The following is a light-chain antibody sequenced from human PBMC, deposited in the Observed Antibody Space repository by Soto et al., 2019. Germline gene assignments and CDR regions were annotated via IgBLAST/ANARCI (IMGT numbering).Light chain of an antibody. CDR3: GTWDSSLSAYV. J-gene: IGLJ1*01. V-gene: IGLV1-51*02. Sequence: QSVLTQPPSVSAAPGQRVTISCSGSSSNIGNNYISWYQQLPGTAPKLLIYENNKRPSGIPDRFSGSKSGTSATLGITGLQTGDEVDYYCGTWDSSLSAYVFGTGTKVTLL. CDR1: SSNIGNNY. CDR2: ENN.